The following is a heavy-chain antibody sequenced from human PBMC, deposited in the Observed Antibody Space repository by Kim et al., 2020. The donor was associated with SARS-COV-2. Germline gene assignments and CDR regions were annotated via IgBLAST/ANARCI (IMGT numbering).Heavy chain of an antibody. D-gene: IGHD2-2*01. Sequence: SETLSLTCAVSGGSISSSNWWSWVRQPPGKGLEWIGEIYHSGSTNYNPSLKSRVTISVDKSKNQFSLKLSSVTAADTAVYYCARVPGYCSSTSCYDGVYYYYGMDVWGQGTTVTVSS. CDR2: IYHSGST. CDR1: GGSISSSNW. CDR3: ARVPGYCSSTSCYDGVYYYYGMDV. J-gene: IGHJ6*02. V-gene: IGHV4-4*02.